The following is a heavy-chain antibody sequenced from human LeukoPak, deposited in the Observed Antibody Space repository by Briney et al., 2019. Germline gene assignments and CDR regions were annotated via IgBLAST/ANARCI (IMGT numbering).Heavy chain of an antibody. CDR2: ISGSGGST. CDR3: AKRPRVGYDSIGYDY. Sequence: GGSLRLSCAASGFTFSSYAMSWVRQAPGEGLEWVSHISGSGGSTYYADSVKGRFTISRDNSKNTLYLQMNSLRAEDTAVYYCAKRPRVGYDSIGYDYWGQGTLVTVSS. D-gene: IGHD3-22*01. V-gene: IGHV3-23*01. J-gene: IGHJ4*02. CDR1: GFTFSSYA.